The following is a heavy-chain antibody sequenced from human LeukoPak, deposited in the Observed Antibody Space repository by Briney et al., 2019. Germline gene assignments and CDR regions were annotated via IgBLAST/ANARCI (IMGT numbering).Heavy chain of an antibody. CDR3: ARHRFGELLFPYYYYYYYMDV. J-gene: IGHJ6*03. Sequence: SETLSLTCAVYGGSFSGYYCSWIRQPPGKGLEWIGEINHSGSTNYNPSLKSRVTISVDTSKNQFSLKLSSVTAADTAVYYCARHRFGELLFPYYYYYYYMDVWGKGTTVTISS. V-gene: IGHV4-34*01. D-gene: IGHD3-10*01. CDR1: GGSFSGYY. CDR2: INHSGST.